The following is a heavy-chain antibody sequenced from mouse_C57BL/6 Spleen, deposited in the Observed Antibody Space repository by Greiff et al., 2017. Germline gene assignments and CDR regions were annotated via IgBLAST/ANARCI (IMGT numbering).Heavy chain of an antibody. CDR3: ARESNYDYYPWYFDV. Sequence: EVQLQQSGPELVKPGASVKISCKASGYSFTDSNMNWVKQSNGKSLEWIGVINPNNGTTSYNQKFKGKATLTVDKSSRTAYMQLNSLTSEESAVYYGARESNYDYYPWYFDVWGTGTTVTVSS. V-gene: IGHV1-39*01. J-gene: IGHJ1*03. CDR1: GYSFTDSN. CDR2: INPNNGTT. D-gene: IGHD2-4*01.